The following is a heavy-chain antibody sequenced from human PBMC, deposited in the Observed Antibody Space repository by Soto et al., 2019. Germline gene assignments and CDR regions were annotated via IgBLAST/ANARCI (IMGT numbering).Heavy chain of an antibody. CDR1: GFTFSSYG. CDR3: ARDPNILGRIVGATDY. CDR2: IWYDGSNK. Sequence: GRSLRLSCAASGFTFSSYGMHWVRQAPGKGLEWVAVIWYDGSNKYYADSVKGRFTISRDNSKNTLYLQMNSLRAEDTAVYYCARDPNILGRIVGATDYWGQGTLVTVS. V-gene: IGHV3-33*01. J-gene: IGHJ4*02. D-gene: IGHD1-26*01.